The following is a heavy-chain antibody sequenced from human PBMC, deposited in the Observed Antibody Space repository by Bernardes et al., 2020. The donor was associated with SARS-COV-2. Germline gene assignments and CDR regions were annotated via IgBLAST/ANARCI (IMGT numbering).Heavy chain of an antibody. D-gene: IGHD6-6*01. CDR3: AIEGASNVFDM. J-gene: IGHJ3*02. CDR2: ITTSTYT. V-gene: IGHV3-11*06. Sequence: GGSLRLSCAVSGLTIGDYYISWIRQAPGRGPEWVSYITTSTYTNYADSVRGRFTVSRDSAKNSLNLQMNSLRAEDTAVYYCAIEGASNVFDMWGQGTMVNVSS. CDR1: GLTIGDYY.